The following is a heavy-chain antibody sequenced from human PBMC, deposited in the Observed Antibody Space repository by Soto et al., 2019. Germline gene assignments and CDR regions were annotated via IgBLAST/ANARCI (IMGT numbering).Heavy chain of an antibody. CDR3: AREIWFGELSYGMDV. Sequence: SETLSLTCTVSGGSISSGGYYWSWIRQHPGKGLEWIGYIYYSGSTYYNPSLKSRVTISVDTSKNQFSLKLSSVTAADTAVYYCAREIWFGELSYGMDVWGKGTTVTVSS. V-gene: IGHV4-31*03. CDR2: IYYSGST. D-gene: IGHD3-10*01. J-gene: IGHJ6*04. CDR1: GGSISSGGYY.